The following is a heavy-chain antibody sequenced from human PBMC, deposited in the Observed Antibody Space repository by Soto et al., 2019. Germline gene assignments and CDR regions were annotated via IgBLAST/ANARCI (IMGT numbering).Heavy chain of an antibody. Sequence: ASSEVSCKASGYTFTSYCMHWVRQAPGQGLEWMGIINPSGGSTSYAQKFQGRVTMTRDTSTSTVYMELSSLRSEDTAVYYCARDYAYYYDSSGYSDWYFDLWGRGTLVTVSS. CDR2: INPSGGST. V-gene: IGHV1-46*01. D-gene: IGHD3-22*01. J-gene: IGHJ2*01. CDR3: ARDYAYYYDSSGYSDWYFDL. CDR1: GYTFTSYC.